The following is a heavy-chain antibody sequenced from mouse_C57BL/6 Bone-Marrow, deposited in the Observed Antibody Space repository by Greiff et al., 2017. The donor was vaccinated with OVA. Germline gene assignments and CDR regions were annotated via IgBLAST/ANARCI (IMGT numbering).Heavy chain of an antibody. Sequence: VQLQQSGAELARPGASVKMSCKASGYTFTSYTMHWVKQRPGQGLEWIGYINPSSGYTKYNQKFKDKATLTADKSSSTAYMQLSSLTSEDSAVYYFAIYGTPYFDYWGQGTTLTVSS. CDR2: INPSSGYT. J-gene: IGHJ2*01. V-gene: IGHV1-4*01. D-gene: IGHD2-1*01. CDR3: AIYGTPYFDY. CDR1: GYTFTSYT.